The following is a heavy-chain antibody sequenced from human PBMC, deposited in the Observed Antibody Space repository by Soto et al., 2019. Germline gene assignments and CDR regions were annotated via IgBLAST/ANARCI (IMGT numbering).Heavy chain of an antibody. V-gene: IGHV5-51*01. Sequence: GESLKISCKGSGYTFSTYWIAWVRQMPGKGLEWMGIIYPGDSDTKYSPAFQGQVTISADKSINTAYLQWASLEASDTAMYYCARKFAPEFFDSWGQGTLVTVSS. J-gene: IGHJ4*02. CDR2: IYPGDSDT. CDR1: GYTFSTYW. CDR3: ARKFAPEFFDS. D-gene: IGHD3-10*01.